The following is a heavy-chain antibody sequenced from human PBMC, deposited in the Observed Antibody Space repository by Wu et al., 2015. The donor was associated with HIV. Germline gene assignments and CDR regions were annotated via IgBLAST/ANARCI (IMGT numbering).Heavy chain of an antibody. J-gene: IGHJ6*02. D-gene: IGHD2-15*01. CDR1: GYTFTSYG. V-gene: IGHV1-18*01. CDR2: ISAYNGNT. Sequence: QVQLVQSGAEVKKPGASVKVSCKASGYTFTSYGISWVRQAPGQGLEWMGWISAYNGNTNYAQKLQGRVTMTTDTSTSTAYMELRSLRSDDTAVYYCARARYCSGGSCYSAAYYYGMDVWGQGTTVTVSS. CDR3: ARARYCSGGSCYSAAYYYGMDV.